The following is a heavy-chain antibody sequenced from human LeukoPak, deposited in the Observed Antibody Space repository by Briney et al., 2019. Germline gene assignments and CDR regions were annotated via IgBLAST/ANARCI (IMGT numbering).Heavy chain of an antibody. CDR1: GGSISSYY. D-gene: IGHD6-13*01. Sequence: SETLSLTCTVSGGSISSYYWSWIRQPPGKGLEWIGYIYYSGSTNYNPSLKSRVTISVDTSKNQLSLKLSSVTAADTAVYYCARHIAAGTNDAFDIWGQGTMVTVSS. CDR2: IYYSGST. CDR3: ARHIAAGTNDAFDI. J-gene: IGHJ3*02. V-gene: IGHV4-59*08.